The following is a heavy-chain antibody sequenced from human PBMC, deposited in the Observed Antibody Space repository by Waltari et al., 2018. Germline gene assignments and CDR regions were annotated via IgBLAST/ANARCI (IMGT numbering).Heavy chain of an antibody. CDR3: ARDVLERHSCFDY. Sequence: EVQLVESGGGLVQPGWSLRLACEASGFNFGSYWLVWVRQAPGKGLEWVANIKEDGSQKYFGDSVKGRFTISRDNAKNSLYLQMDSLRAEDTGVYYCARDVLERHSCFDYWGQGTLVSVAS. CDR2: IKEDGSQK. V-gene: IGHV3-7*04. J-gene: IGHJ4*02. CDR1: GFNFGSYW. D-gene: IGHD1-1*01.